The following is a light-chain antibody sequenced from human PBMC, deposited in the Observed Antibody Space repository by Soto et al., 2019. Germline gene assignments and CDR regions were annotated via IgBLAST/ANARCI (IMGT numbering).Light chain of an antibody. Sequence: DIQLTQSPSFLSASVGDRVTITCRASQGISSYLAWYQQKPGKAPKLLIYAASTLQSGVPSRFSGSGSGTEFTHTISSLQPEDFATYYCQQLNSYPRTFGQWTKLEIK. CDR3: QQLNSYPRT. CDR1: QGISSY. CDR2: AAS. J-gene: IGKJ2*01. V-gene: IGKV1-9*01.